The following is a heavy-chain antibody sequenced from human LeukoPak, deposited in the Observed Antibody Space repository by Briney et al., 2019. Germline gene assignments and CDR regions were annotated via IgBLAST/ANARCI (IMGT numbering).Heavy chain of an antibody. CDR2: ISDSGGRT. V-gene: IGHV3-23*01. CDR1: GFTFSSYA. Sequence: GGSLRLSCAASGFTFSSYAMTWVRQAPGKGLEWVSSISDSGGRTYYADSVKGRCTISRDNSKNTLYLQMNSLRAEDTAVYYCARDFSSGGYYGDYFFDYWGQGTLVTVSS. J-gene: IGHJ4*02. CDR3: ARDFSSGGYYGDYFFDY. D-gene: IGHD1-26*01.